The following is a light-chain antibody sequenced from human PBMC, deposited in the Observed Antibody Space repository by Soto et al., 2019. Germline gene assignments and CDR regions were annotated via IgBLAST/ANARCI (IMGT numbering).Light chain of an antibody. CDR3: QSYYSGHWV. Sequence: QSVLTQPPSVSGAPGQTVTISCTGNSSNIGAGYRVHWYQQLPGTVPKVLISADNSRPSGVPYRFSGSKSGTSASLAIAGLQAEDEGDYYCQSYYSGHWVFGGGTKLTVL. J-gene: IGLJ3*02. CDR1: SSNIGAGYR. CDR2: ADN. V-gene: IGLV1-40*01.